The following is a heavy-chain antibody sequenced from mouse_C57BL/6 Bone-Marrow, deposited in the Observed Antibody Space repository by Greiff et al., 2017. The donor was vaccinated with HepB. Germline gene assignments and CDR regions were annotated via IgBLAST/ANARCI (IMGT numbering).Heavy chain of an antibody. Sequence: VQLQQSGPELVKPGASVKISCKASGYTFTDYYMNWVKQSHGKSLEWIGDINPNNGGTSYNQKFKGKATLTVDKSSSTAYMELRSLTSEDSAVYYCARGDYYSNYGFAYWGQGTLVTVSA. CDR1: GYTFTDYY. D-gene: IGHD2-5*01. CDR2: INPNNGGT. J-gene: IGHJ3*01. V-gene: IGHV1-26*01. CDR3: ARGDYYSNYGFAY.